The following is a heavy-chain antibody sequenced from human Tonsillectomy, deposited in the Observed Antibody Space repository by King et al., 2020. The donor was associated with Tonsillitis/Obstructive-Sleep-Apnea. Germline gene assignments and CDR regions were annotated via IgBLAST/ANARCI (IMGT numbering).Heavy chain of an antibody. CDR3: AIDGGLYCSNGVCFPFDY. CDR2: ISYDGSNK. Sequence: VQLVEFGGDVVQPGRSLRLSCAASGFTFNNYAMHWVRKAPGKGLEWLAVISYDGSNKYYADSVKGRFTIYRDNSNNMLYLQMNSLKIEDTAVYYCAIDGGLYCSNGVCFPFDYWGQGTLVTVSS. CDR1: GFTFNNYA. J-gene: IGHJ4*02. V-gene: IGHV3-30*04. D-gene: IGHD2-8*01.